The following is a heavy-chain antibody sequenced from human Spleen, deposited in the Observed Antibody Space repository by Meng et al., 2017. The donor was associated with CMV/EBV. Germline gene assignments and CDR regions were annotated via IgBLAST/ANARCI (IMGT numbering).Heavy chain of an antibody. Sequence: SETLPLTCTVSGGSISSSSYYWGWIRQPPGKGLEWIASIYFSGSASYSGSTYYNPSLKSRVTISGDTSKNQFSLKVSSVTAADTAVYYCARDASLQTTYYYYGMDVWGQGTTVTVSS. CDR3: ARDASLQTTYYYYGMDV. D-gene: IGHD5-24*01. J-gene: IGHJ6*02. CDR1: GGSISSSSYY. CDR2: IYFSGSASYSGST. V-gene: IGHV4-39*07.